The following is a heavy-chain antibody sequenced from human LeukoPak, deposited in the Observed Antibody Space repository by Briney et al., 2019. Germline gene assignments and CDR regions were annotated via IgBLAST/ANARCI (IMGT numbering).Heavy chain of an antibody. V-gene: IGHV3-23*01. Sequence: GGSLRLSCAASGFMFNMHVMSWVRQAPGEGLEGVSGIIGSGGSTYYADSVKGRFTISRDNSKNTLSLQMNSLRAEDTAIYYCAKASRGFAYRLDFWGQGTLVTVSS. CDR3: AKASRGFAYRLDF. J-gene: IGHJ4*02. CDR2: IIGSGGST. CDR1: GFMFNMHV. D-gene: IGHD3-16*02.